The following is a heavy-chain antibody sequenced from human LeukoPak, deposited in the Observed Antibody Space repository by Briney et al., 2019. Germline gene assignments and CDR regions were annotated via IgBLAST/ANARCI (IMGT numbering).Heavy chain of an antibody. V-gene: IGHV3-21*01. D-gene: IGHD3-3*01. CDR3: ARDRTYYDFWSGYSAGLTDY. CDR2: ISSSSSYI. CDR1: GFTFSSYN. J-gene: IGHJ4*02. Sequence: GGSLRLSCAASGFTFSSYNMNWVRQAPGKGLEWVSSISSSSSYIYYADSVKGRFTISRDNAKSSLYLQMNSLRAEDTAVYYCARDRTYYDFWSGYSAGLTDYWGQGTLVTVSS.